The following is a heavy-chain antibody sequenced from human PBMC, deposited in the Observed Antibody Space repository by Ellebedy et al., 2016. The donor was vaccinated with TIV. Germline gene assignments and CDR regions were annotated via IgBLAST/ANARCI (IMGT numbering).Heavy chain of an antibody. V-gene: IGHV3-30*09. CDR1: GFTFSKYA. D-gene: IGHD3-10*01. CDR2: ISYDGNYK. CDR3: ARDTLLPATTGLDY. J-gene: IGHJ4*02. Sequence: GESLKISCAASGFTFSKYAMQWVRQAPGKGLEWVTVISYDGNYKRYADSVKGRFAISRDNAKNSLYLQMNSLRAEDTAVNYCARDTLLPATTGLDYWGPGTLVTVSS.